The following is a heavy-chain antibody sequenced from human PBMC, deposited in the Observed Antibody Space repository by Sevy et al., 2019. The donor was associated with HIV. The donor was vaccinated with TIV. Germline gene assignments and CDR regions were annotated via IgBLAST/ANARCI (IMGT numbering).Heavy chain of an antibody. CDR3: STDPIILLLVTDGMYV. D-gene: IGHD2-8*01. CDR2: IKSRADGGTI. Sequence: GGSLRLSCAASGFTFTYAWMSWVRQAPGKGLEWVGRIKSRADGGTIDYAAPVKCRFTISRDDSKNTLYLQMNSLKTEETAVYYCSTDPIILLLVTDGMYVWGQGTTVTVSS. J-gene: IGHJ6*02. V-gene: IGHV3-15*01. CDR1: GFTFTYAW.